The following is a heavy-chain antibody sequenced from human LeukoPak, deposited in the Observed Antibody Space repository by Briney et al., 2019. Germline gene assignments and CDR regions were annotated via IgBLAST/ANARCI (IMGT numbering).Heavy chain of an antibody. V-gene: IGHV3-30*04. Sequence: PGGSLRLSCAASGFTFSTYEMHWVRQAPGKGLEWVAVISYDGSNKYYADSVKGRFTISRDNSKNTLYLQMNSLRAEDTAVYYCARDRETVAGTLGWFDPWGQGTLVTVSS. CDR1: GFTFSTYE. CDR3: ARDRETVAGTLGWFDP. CDR2: ISYDGSNK. D-gene: IGHD6-19*01. J-gene: IGHJ5*02.